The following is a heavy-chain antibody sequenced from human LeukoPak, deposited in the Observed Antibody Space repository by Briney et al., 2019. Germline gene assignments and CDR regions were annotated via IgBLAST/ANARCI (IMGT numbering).Heavy chain of an antibody. CDR3: ARDWAYNGGSYGVD. CDR1: GFTFSDYW. D-gene: IGHD1-26*01. V-gene: IGHV3-7*01. J-gene: IGHJ4*02. CDR2: INHDGSEK. Sequence: GGSLRLSCAASGFTFSDYWMNWVRQAPGKGLEWVANINHDGSEKYYVDSVKGRFTISRDNAKNSLYLQMNSLRAEDTAVYYCARDWAYNGGSYGVDWGQGTLVTVSS.